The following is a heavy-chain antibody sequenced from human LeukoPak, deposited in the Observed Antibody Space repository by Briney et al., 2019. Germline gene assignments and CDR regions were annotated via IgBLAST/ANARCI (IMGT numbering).Heavy chain of an antibody. J-gene: IGHJ5*02. CDR1: GGSISSYY. D-gene: IGHD3-10*01. Sequence: SETLSLTCTVSGGSISSYYWSWIRQPPGKGLEWIGYIYYSGSTNYNPSLKSRVTISVDTSKNQFSLKLNSVTAADTAVYYCARDREEYYGSGSTNWFDPWGQGTLVTVSS. CDR3: ARDREEYYGSGSTNWFDP. CDR2: IYYSGST. V-gene: IGHV4-59*01.